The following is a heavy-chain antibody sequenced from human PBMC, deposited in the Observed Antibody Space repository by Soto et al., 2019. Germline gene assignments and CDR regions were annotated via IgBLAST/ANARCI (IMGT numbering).Heavy chain of an antibody. CDR3: VRERFFYDMNGQED. V-gene: IGHV3-48*03. CDR2: ITTSGSDM. Sequence: GGSLRLSCAGSGFPFSTYEMNWVRQAPGKGLEWIAHITTSGSDMNYADSVKGRFTISRDNSKSSVFLQMNSLRVEDTAIYYCVRERFFYDMNGQEDWGQGPQVTVSS. J-gene: IGHJ4*02. D-gene: IGHD3-22*01. CDR1: GFPFSTYE.